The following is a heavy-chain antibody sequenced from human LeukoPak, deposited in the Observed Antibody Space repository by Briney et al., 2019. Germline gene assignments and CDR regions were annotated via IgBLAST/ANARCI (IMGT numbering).Heavy chain of an antibody. D-gene: IGHD5-24*01. J-gene: IGHJ4*02. V-gene: IGHV4-31*03. CDR1: GGSISSGGYY. CDR2: IYYSGST. CDR3: AIGRDGYNFSY. Sequence: SETLSLTCTVSGGSISSGGYYWSWIRQHPGKGLEWIGYIYYSGSTYYNPSLKSRVTISVDTSKNQFSLKLSSVTAAHTAVYYCAIGRDGYNFSYWGQGTLVTVSS.